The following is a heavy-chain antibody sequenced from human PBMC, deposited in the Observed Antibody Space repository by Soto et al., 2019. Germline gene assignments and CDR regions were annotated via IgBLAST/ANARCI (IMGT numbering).Heavy chain of an antibody. J-gene: IGHJ6*02. CDR3: ARYCSSTSCSTDYYYYGMDV. D-gene: IGHD2-2*02. CDR1: GYSFTSYW. CDR2: IDPSDSYT. Sequence: GESLKISCKGSGYSFTSYWISWVRQMPGKGLEWMGRIDPSDSYTNYSPSFQGHVTISADKSISTAYLQWSSLKASDTAMYYCARYCSSTSCSTDYYYYGMDVWGQGTTVTVSS. V-gene: IGHV5-10-1*01.